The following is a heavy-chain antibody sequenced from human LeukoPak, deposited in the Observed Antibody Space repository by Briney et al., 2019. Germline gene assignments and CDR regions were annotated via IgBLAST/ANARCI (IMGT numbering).Heavy chain of an antibody. CDR2: ITGGGGGA. J-gene: IGHJ4*02. Sequence: PGGSLRLSCAASGFTFSNSAMAWVRQAPGKGLEWVSSITGGGGGAYYIDSVKGRFTISGDNSKNTLYLDMNSLRAEDTAVYYCARGGVLGGSPLGHLLAYYFDYWGQGTLVTVSS. CDR1: GFTFSNSA. D-gene: IGHD3-16*01. V-gene: IGHV3-23*01. CDR3: ARGGVLGGSPLGHLLAYYFDY.